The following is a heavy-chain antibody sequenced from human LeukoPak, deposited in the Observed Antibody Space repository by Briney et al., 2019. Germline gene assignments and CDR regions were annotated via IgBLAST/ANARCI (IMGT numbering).Heavy chain of an antibody. CDR1: GGSISSGSYY. CDR3: ARDRDMTTVTSDDAFDI. D-gene: IGHD4-11*01. J-gene: IGHJ3*02. Sequence: SETLSLTCTVSGGSISSGSYYWSWIRQPAGKGLEWIGRIYTSGSTNYNPSLKSRVTISVDTSKNQFSLKLSSVTAADTAVYYCARDRDMTTVTSDDAFDIWGQGTMVTVSS. V-gene: IGHV4-61*02. CDR2: IYTSGST.